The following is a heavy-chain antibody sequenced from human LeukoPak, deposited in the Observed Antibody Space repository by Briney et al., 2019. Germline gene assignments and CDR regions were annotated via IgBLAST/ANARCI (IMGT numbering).Heavy chain of an antibody. D-gene: IGHD5-18*01. V-gene: IGHV5-51*01. CDR1: GYRFTSYW. J-gene: IGHJ4*02. CDR2: IYPGDSDT. CDR3: ARRGEAMDPFDY. Sequence: GESLKISFKDSGYRFTSYWIGWVRQMPGKGLGWMGIIYPGDSDTRYSPSFQGQVTISADKSINTAYLQWSSLKASDTAIYYCARRGEAMDPFDYWGQGTLVTVSS.